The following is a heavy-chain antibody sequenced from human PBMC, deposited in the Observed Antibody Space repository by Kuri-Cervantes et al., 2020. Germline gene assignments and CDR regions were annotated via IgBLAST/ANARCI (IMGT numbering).Heavy chain of an antibody. CDR3: ARGTYGDAFDM. D-gene: IGHD4-17*01. Sequence: GESPKISSAASGFTCSDYYMTWTRQAPGKGLEWVSYISSGGRTIYYADSLKGRFTISRDNSKKLVYLQMNSLRAEDTAVYYCARGTYGDAFDMWGQGTMVTVSS. V-gene: IGHV3-11*04. CDR1: GFTCSDYY. J-gene: IGHJ3*02. CDR2: ISSGGRTI.